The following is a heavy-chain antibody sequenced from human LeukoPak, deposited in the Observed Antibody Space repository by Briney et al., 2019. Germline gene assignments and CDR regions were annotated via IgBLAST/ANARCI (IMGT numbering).Heavy chain of an antibody. D-gene: IGHD1-1*01. J-gene: IGHJ6*03. Sequence: GGSLRLSCAASGFTFSSYPMNWVRQAPGKGLEWVLSISSSSGYIYYADSVKGRFTISRDNAKNSLYLQMNSLRAEDTAAYYCARDWVTTTGLKYYYYMDVWGKGTTVTVSS. CDR1: GFTFSSYP. CDR3: ARDWVTTTGLKYYYYMDV. V-gene: IGHV3-21*01. CDR2: ISSSSGYI.